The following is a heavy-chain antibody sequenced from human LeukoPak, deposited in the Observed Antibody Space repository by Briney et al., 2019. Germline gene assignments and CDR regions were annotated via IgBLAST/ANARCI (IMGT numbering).Heavy chain of an antibody. CDR1: GFTFSSYA. Sequence: GGSLRLSCAASGFTFSSYAMSWVRQAPGKGLEWVSAISGSGGSTYYADSVKGRFTTSRDNSKNTLYLQMNSLRAEDTAVYYCAKALSSSFCYFDLGGRGTLVTVSS. CDR2: ISGSGGST. CDR3: AKALSSSFCYFDL. V-gene: IGHV3-23*01. D-gene: IGHD3-16*02. J-gene: IGHJ2*01.